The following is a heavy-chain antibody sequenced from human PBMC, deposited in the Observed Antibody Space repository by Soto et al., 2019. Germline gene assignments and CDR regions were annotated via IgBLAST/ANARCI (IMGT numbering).Heavy chain of an antibody. CDR3: GRGDATKIVVTTYYGMDV. CDR1: GGTLSNYG. J-gene: IGHJ6*02. CDR2: IIPVFGTP. D-gene: IGHD3-22*01. Sequence: QVQLVQSGAEVKKPGSSVKVSCKACGGTLSNYGISWVRQAPGQGLEWLGGIIPVFGTPNYAQKFQGRVTITAHESTTTVYMEVSSLTSEDTAVYYCGRGDATKIVVTTYYGMDVWGQGTTVTVSS. V-gene: IGHV1-69*12.